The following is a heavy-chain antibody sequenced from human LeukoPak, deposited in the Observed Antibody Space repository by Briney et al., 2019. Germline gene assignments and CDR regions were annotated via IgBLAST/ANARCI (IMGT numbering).Heavy chain of an antibody. CDR3: ARESIAAAGDFDY. Sequence: GGSQRLSCAASGFTFSSYSMNWVRQAPGKGLEWVSSISSSSSYIYYADSVKGRFTISRDNAKNSLYLQMNSLRAEDTAVYYCARESIAAAGDFDYWGQGTLVTVSS. J-gene: IGHJ4*02. D-gene: IGHD6-13*01. CDR2: ISSSSSYI. V-gene: IGHV3-21*01. CDR1: GFTFSSYS.